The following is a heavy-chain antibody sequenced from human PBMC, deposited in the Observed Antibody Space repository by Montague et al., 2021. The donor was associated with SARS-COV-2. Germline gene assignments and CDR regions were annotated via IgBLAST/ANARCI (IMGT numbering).Heavy chain of an antibody. V-gene: IGHV4-4*02. CDR3: ARTGAYDHFDY. Sequence: SETLSLTCTVSGSSVNSTNWWSWVRQPPGKGLEWIAEVYRTGGTMFNPSFRSRVTLSIDRSKNLFSLNLNSVTVADTAVYYCARTGAYDHFDYWGPGTLVIVSS. CDR2: VYRTGGT. D-gene: IGHD5-12*01. CDR1: GSSVNSTNW. J-gene: IGHJ4*02.